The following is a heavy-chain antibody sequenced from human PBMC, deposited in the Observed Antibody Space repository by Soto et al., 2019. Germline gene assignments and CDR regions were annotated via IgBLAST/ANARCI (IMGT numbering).Heavy chain of an antibody. CDR3: AIEFPYYEGSDSYFDY. CDR2: TYYRSKWYN. Sequence: SQTLSLTCAISGDSVSGNSAAWNWIRQSPSRGLEWLGRTYYRSKWYNDYAVSVKSRITVTPDTSKNQFSLHLNSVTPEDTAVYYCAIEFPYYEGSDSYFDYWGQRALVTV. V-gene: IGHV6-1*01. CDR1: GDSVSGNSAA. D-gene: IGHD3-16*01. J-gene: IGHJ4*02.